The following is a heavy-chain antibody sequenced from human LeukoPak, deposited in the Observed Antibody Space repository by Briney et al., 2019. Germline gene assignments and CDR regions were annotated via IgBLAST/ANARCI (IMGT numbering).Heavy chain of an antibody. CDR3: ARALHSGLDYSFYLDV. V-gene: IGHV4-4*07. J-gene: IGHJ6*03. Sequence: SETLSLTCSVSGGSINSDYWTWIRQTAGKGLEWIGRMSSSGHTNYNPSLKSRVTMSMDTSKNHFSLQLTSVTGADTAVYYCARALHSGLDYSFYLDVWGKATTVTVSS. D-gene: IGHD3/OR15-3a*01. CDR2: MSSSGHT. CDR1: GGSINSDY.